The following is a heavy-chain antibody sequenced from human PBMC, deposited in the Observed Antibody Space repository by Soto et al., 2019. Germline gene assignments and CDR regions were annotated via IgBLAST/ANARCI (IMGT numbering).Heavy chain of an antibody. CDR1: GFTFSTYT. CDR2: ISSSSGDI. Sequence: PGGSLRLSCVASGFTFSTYTMNWVRQAPGKGLEWVSSISSSSGDIFYADSVKGRFTISRDNAKNSLNLQMNSLRVEDTAVYYCAREKAGTSAFDIWGQGTMVTVSS. J-gene: IGHJ3*02. D-gene: IGHD6-13*01. V-gene: IGHV3-21*04. CDR3: AREKAGTSAFDI.